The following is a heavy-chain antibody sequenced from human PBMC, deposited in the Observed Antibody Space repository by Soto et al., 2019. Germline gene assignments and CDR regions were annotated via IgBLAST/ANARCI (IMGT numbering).Heavy chain of an antibody. Sequence: PSETLSLTCTVSGASFTNNYWSWIRQPPGKGLEWIGYIYYSGSTNYNPSLKSRVTISVDTSKNQFSLKLSSVTAADTAVYYCARSPWHHYLLAVWGQGTTVPGSS. J-gene: IGHJ6*02. V-gene: IGHV4-59*01. CDR3: ARSPWHHYLLAV. CDR2: IYYSGST. D-gene: IGHD1-26*01. CDR1: GASFTNNY.